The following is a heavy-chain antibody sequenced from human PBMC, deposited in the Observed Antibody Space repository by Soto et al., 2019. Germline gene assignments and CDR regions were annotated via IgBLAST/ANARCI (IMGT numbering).Heavy chain of an antibody. CDR2: IWYDGSNK. CDR1: GFTFSSYG. CDR3: ARDDYGGKTIGNIWDY. Sequence: GGSLRLSCAASGFTFSSYGMHWVRQAPGKGLEWVAVIWYDGSNKYYADSVKGRFTISRDNSKNTLYLQMNSLRAEDTAVYYCARDDYGGKTIGNIWDYWGQGTLVNVS. J-gene: IGHJ4*02. D-gene: IGHD4-17*01. V-gene: IGHV3-33*01.